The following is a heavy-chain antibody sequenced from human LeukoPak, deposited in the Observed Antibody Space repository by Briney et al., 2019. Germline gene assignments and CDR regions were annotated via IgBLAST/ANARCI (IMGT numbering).Heavy chain of an antibody. CDR2: IYYSGST. D-gene: IGHD3-22*01. CDR1: GGSISSYY. J-gene: IGHJ4*02. CDR3: ARDRGYYDSGGYLDY. Sequence: SETLSLTCTVSGGSISSYYWSWIRQPPGKGLEWIGYIYYSGSTNYNPSLKSRVTISVDTSKNQFSLKLSSVTAADTAVYYCARDRGYYDSGGYLDYWGQGTLVTVSS. V-gene: IGHV4-59*01.